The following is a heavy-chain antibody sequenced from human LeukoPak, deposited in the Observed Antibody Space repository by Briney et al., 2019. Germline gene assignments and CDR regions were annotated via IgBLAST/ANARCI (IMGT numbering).Heavy chain of an antibody. CDR3: ARGARGGIFGVVIYYGMDV. V-gene: IGHV1-8*01. D-gene: IGHD3-3*01. CDR1: GYTFTSYD. J-gene: IGHJ6*02. CDR2: VNPNSGNT. Sequence: ASVKVSCKASGYTFTSYDINWVRQATGQGLEWMEWVNPNSGNTGYAQKFQGRVTMTRNTSISTAYMELSSLRSEDTAVYYCARGARGGIFGVVIYYGMDVWGQGTTVTVSS.